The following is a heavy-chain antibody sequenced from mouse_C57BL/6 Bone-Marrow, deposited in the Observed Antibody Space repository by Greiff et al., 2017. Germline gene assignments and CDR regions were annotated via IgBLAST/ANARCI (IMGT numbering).Heavy chain of an antibody. CDR1: GYTFTSYG. CDR3: ARWDDYAMDY. Sequence: VQLQQSGAELARPGASVKLSCKASGYTFTSYGISWVKQRTGQGLEWIGEIYPRSGNTYYNEKFKGKATLTADKSSSTAYMELRSLTSEDAAVYFCARWDDYAMDYWGQGTSVTVSS. CDR2: IYPRSGNT. V-gene: IGHV1-81*01. J-gene: IGHJ4*01. D-gene: IGHD4-1*01.